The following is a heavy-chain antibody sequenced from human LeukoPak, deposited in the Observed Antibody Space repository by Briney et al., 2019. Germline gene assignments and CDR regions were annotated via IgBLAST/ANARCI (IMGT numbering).Heavy chain of an antibody. D-gene: IGHD2/OR15-2a*01. J-gene: IGHJ4*02. Sequence: PGGSLRLSCAASGFTFSNYGMHWVRRAPGKGLEWVALIWYDGSNKYYTDSVKGRLTISRDNSKDTLFLQMNGLRAEDTAVYYCAREGPRGNSQFDYWGQGTLVTVSS. CDR2: IWYDGSNK. CDR1: GFTFSNYG. CDR3: AREGPRGNSQFDY. V-gene: IGHV3-33*01.